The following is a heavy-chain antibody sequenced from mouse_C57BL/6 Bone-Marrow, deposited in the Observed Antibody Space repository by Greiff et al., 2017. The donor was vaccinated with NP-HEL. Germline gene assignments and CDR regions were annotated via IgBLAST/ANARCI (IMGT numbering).Heavy chain of an antibody. CDR3: ARSLYYYGSSSFAY. CDR2: ISSGGSYT. V-gene: IGHV5-6*01. D-gene: IGHD1-1*01. CDR1: GFTFSSYG. J-gene: IGHJ3*01. Sequence: VQLVESGGDLVKPGGSLKLSCAASGFTFSSYGMSWVRQTPDKRLEWVATISSGGSYTYYPDSVKGRFTISRDNAKNTLYLQMSSLKSEDTAMYYCARSLYYYGSSSFAYWGQGTLVTVSA.